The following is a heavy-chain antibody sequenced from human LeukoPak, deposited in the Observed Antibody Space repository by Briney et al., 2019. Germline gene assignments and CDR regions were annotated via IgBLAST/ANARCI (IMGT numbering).Heavy chain of an antibody. V-gene: IGHV3-7*04. CDR3: ARGSTSGY. CDR2: IKQDGSET. CDR1: GFTFSSYW. Sequence: PGGSLRLSCAASGFTFSSYWMSWVRQTPWKGLEWVANIKQDGSETTYMDSVKGRFTISRDNAKNSVYLRMNSLRVEDTGVYYCARGSTSGYWGQGTLVTVSS. D-gene: IGHD5/OR15-5a*01. J-gene: IGHJ4*02.